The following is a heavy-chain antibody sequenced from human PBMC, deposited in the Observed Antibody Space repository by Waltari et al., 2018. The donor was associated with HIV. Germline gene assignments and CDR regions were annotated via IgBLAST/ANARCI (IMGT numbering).Heavy chain of an antibody. J-gene: IGHJ4*02. D-gene: IGHD1-7*01. V-gene: IGHV3-9*01. Sequence: EVQLVESGGGLVQPGRSLRLSCAASGFTFDDYALHWVRQAPGKGLELVSGSSWNRDYTGYADSVKGRFTISRDNAKNSLYLQMNSLRAEDTALYYCAKGSGGDWNYFGDFDYWGQGTLVTVSS. CDR1: GFTFDDYA. CDR3: AKGSGGDWNYFGDFDY. CDR2: SSWNRDYT.